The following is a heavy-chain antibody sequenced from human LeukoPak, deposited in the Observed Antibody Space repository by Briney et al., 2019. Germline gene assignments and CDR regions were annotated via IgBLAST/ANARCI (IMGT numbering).Heavy chain of an antibody. V-gene: IGHV4-34*01. CDR2: INHSGST. J-gene: IGHJ5*02. Sequence: PSETLSPTCTVSGGSISSYYWSWIRQPPGKGLEWIGEINHSGSTNYNPSLKSRVTISVDTSKNQFSLKLSSVTAADTAVYYCARASLYYDFWSGYYHDFNWFDPWGQGTLVTVSS. CDR1: GGSISSYY. D-gene: IGHD3-3*01. CDR3: ARASLYYDFWSGYYHDFNWFDP.